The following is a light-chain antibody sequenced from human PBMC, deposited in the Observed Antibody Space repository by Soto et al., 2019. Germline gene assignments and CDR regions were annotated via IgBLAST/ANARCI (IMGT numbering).Light chain of an antibody. V-gene: IGLV1-40*01. J-gene: IGLJ7*01. Sequence: QSVLTQPPSVSGAPGQRVTISCTGSSSNIGAGYDVHWYQQRPGTAPKLLISANINRPSGVPDRFSGSKSGTSASLAITGLQADDEGDYYCAVWDDNLKGLFGGGTQLTVL. CDR3: AVWDDNLKGL. CDR2: ANI. CDR1: SSNIGAGYD.